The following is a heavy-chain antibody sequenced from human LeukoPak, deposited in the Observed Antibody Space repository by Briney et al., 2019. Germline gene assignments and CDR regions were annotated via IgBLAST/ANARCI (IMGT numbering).Heavy chain of an antibody. CDR3: ARELREHGVFDI. D-gene: IGHD1-26*01. CDR2: IYSDGGT. CDR1: GFTVSSNY. Sequence: GGSLRLSCAASGFTVSSNYMSWVRQAPGKGLEWVSEIYSDGGTYYAASVKGRFSISRDNSKNMVYLQMNGLRGEDMAVYYCARELREHGVFDIWGQGTMVTVSS. J-gene: IGHJ3*02. V-gene: IGHV3-53*01.